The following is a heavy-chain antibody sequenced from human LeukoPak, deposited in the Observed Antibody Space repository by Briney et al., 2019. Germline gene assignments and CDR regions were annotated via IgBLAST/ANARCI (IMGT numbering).Heavy chain of an antibody. Sequence: GRSLRLSCAASGFTFSSYAMHWVRQAPVKGLEWVAVMSYDGSNKYYADSVKGRFTSSRDNSKNTLYLQMNSLRAEDTAVYYCARSLLDYYDSSGYLFWGQGTMVTVSS. CDR3: ARSLLDYYDSSGYLF. J-gene: IGHJ3*01. V-gene: IGHV3-30-3*01. CDR2: MSYDGSNK. D-gene: IGHD3-22*01. CDR1: GFTFSSYA.